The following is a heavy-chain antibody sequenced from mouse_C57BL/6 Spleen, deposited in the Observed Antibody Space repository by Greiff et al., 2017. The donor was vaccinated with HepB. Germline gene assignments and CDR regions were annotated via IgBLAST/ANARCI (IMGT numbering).Heavy chain of an antibody. CDR2: INPSTGGT. D-gene: IGHD1-1*01. CDR1: GYSFTGYY. J-gene: IGHJ2*01. Sequence: EVQLQESGPELVKPGASVKISCKASGYSFTGYYMNWVKQSPEKSLEWIGEINPSTGGTTYNQKFKAKATLTVDKSSSTAYMQLKSLTSEDSAVYYCARRTGSSLDYWGQGTTLTVSS. CDR3: ARRTGSSLDY. V-gene: IGHV1-42*01.